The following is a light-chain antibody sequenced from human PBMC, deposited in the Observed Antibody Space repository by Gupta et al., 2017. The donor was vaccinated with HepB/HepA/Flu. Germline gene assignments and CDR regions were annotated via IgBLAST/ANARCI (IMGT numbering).Light chain of an antibody. Sequence: QSAPPQPASVSAPPGKSITISCTGTSSDVGGYNYVSWYHQNPGQAPKLMIYDVSNRPSGVSNRFSGSKSGNTATLTICGVQAEDEADYYCNSSTSSSTRVVFGGGTKLTVL. J-gene: IGLJ2*01. CDR1: SSDVGGYNY. CDR2: DVS. V-gene: IGLV2-14*01. CDR3: NSSTSSSTRVV.